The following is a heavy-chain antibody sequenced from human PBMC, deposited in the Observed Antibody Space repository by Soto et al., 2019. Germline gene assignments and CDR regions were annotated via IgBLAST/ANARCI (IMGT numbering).Heavy chain of an antibody. V-gene: IGHV3-53*02. CDR2: LSDRGTS. J-gene: IGHJ4*02. D-gene: IGHD5-12*01. CDR3: AGDYASGAYDF. Sequence: DVQVVETGGDLIQPGGSLRLSCAASGFSVSIYMSWVRQAPGKGLEWVSTLSDRGTSHYADSVTGRFSVSRDNSKNTLYLQMNGMRVDDTAIYYCAGDYASGAYDFRGQGTQVTVSS. CDR1: GFSVSIY.